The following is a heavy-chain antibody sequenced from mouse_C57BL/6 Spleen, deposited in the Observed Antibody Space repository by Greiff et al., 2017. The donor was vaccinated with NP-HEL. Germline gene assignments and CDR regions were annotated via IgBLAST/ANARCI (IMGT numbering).Heavy chain of an antibody. CDR3: ARRYYDYAMDY. V-gene: IGHV1-19*01. J-gene: IGHJ4*01. D-gene: IGHD1-1*01. CDR2: INPYNGGT. CDR1: GYTFTDYY. Sequence: EVQLQQSGPVLVKPGASVKMSCKASGYTFTDYYMNWVKQSHGKSLEWIGVINPYNGGTSYNQKFKGKATLTVDKSSSTAYMELNSLTSEDSAVYYCARRYYDYAMDYWGQGTSVTVSS.